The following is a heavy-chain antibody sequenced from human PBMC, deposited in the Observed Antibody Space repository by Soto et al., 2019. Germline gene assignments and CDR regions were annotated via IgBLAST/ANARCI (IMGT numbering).Heavy chain of an antibody. CDR2: ISGSGGST. D-gene: IGHD1-7*01. Sequence: EVQLLESGGGLVQPGGSLRLSCAASGFTFSSYAMSWVRQAPGKGLEWVSAISGSGGSTYYADSVKGRFTISRDNSKNTLYLQINSLRAEDTAVYYFAYTETGTTQFFDYWGQGTLITVSS. V-gene: IGHV3-23*01. J-gene: IGHJ4*02. CDR3: AYTETGTTQFFDY. CDR1: GFTFSSYA.